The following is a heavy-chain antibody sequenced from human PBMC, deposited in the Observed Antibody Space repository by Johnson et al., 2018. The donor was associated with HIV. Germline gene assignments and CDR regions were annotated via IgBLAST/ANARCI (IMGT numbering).Heavy chain of an antibody. CDR1: GFTFSSYA. CDR2: ISYDGSNK. Sequence: QVQLVESGGGVVQPGRSLRLSCAASGFTFSSYAMHWVRQAPGKGLECVAVISYDGSNKYYADSVKGRFTISRDNSKNTLYLQMNSLKTEDTAVYYCTTDQVGRSYGGKHHIWGQGTMVTVSS. J-gene: IGHJ3*02. V-gene: IGHV3-30-3*01. CDR3: TTDQVGRSYGGKHHI. D-gene: IGHD3-10*01.